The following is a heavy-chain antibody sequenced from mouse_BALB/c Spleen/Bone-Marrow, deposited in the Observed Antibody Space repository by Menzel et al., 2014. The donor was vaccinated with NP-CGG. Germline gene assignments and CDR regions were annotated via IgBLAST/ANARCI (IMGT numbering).Heavy chain of an antibody. CDR1: GYTFTSYW. J-gene: IGHJ3*01. Sequence: QVQLQQSGTELVKPGTPVKLSCKASGYTFTSYWMNWVKQRPGRGLEWIGRIDPSDSETHYNQKFKDKATLTVDESSSTAYIQLSSLTSEDSAVYYCARGHFYYGNYEFVYWGQGTLVTVSA. CDR3: ARGHFYYGNYEFVY. V-gene: IGHV1-69*02. D-gene: IGHD2-1*01. CDR2: IDPSDSET.